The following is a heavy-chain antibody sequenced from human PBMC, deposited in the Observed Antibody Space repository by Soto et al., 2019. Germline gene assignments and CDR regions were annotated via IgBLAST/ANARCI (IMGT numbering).Heavy chain of an antibody. D-gene: IGHD3-16*01. CDR3: ARVQDLGATLRFDY. CDR1: GFTFSAYS. J-gene: IGHJ4*02. Sequence: EVQLVESGGGLVKPGGSLRLSCAASGFTFSAYSMNWVRQAPGRGLEWVSSITSGIISTYYGDSVRGRFTISRDNAKNSLYLQMNSLRAEDTAVYYCARVQDLGATLRFDYWGQGILVTVSS. CDR2: ITSGIIST. V-gene: IGHV3-21*01.